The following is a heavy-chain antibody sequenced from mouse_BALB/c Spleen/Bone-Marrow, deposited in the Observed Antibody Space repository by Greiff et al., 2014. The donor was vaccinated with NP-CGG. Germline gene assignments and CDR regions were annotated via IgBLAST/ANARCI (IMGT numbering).Heavy chain of an antibody. CDR1: GYSFISYW. J-gene: IGHJ2*01. CDR3: ARQDITAASDY. V-gene: IGHV1-61*01. D-gene: IGHD1-2*01. Sequence: QVQLKQSGAELVRPGTSVKLSCKASGYSFISYWVNWVKQRPGEGPEWIGTIHPSDGETRLNQKFKDKATLTVDKSSSTVYMQFSSPSSEDSAVYYCARQDITAASDYWGQGTTLTVSS. CDR2: IHPSDGET.